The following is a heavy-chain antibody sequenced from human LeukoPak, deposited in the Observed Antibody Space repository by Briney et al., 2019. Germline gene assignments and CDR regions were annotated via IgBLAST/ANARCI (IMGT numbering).Heavy chain of an antibody. V-gene: IGHV4-59*08. CDR2: IYYSGST. Sequence: PSETLSLTCTVSGGSISSYYWSWIRQPPGKGLEWIGYIYYSGSTNYNPSLKSRVTISVDTSKNRFSLKLSSVTAADTAVYYCAASARRLQLGAFDIWGQGTMVTVSS. J-gene: IGHJ3*02. CDR1: GGSISSYY. CDR3: AASARRLQLGAFDI. D-gene: IGHD5-12*01.